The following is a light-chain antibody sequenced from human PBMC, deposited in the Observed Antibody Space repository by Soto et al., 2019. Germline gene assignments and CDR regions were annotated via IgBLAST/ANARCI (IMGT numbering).Light chain of an antibody. CDR1: QGISSH. V-gene: IGKV1-9*01. CDR3: QHLNSYPRALS. J-gene: IGKJ4*01. CDR2: AAS. Sequence: DIQLTQSPAFLSASLGDRVTISCRASQGISSHLAWYQQKPGKAPELLIYAASTLQSGVPSRFSGSGSGTEFTLTISSLQPEDFGTYFCQHLNSYPRALSFGGGTKVEIK.